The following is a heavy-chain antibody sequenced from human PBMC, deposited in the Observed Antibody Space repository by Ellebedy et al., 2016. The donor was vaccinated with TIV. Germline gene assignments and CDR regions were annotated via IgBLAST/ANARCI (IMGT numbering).Heavy chain of an antibody. CDR1: GFTVSSNY. CDR3: ARVDSGYSYGCRPFDY. D-gene: IGHD5-18*01. J-gene: IGHJ4*02. Sequence: GESLKISCAASGFTVSSNYMSWVRQAPGKGLDWVSVIYSGGGTYYADSVKGRFTISRDNSKNTLYLQMNSLRAEDTAVYYCARVDSGYSYGCRPFDYWGQGTLVTVSS. V-gene: IGHV3-53*01. CDR2: IYSGGGT.